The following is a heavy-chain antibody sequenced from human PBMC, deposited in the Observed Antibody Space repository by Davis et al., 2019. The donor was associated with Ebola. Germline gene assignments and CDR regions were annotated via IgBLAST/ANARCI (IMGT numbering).Heavy chain of an antibody. CDR1: GGSFSGYY. V-gene: IGHV4-34*01. CDR2: INHSGST. CDR3: ARGRTTVTN. J-gene: IGHJ4*02. Sequence: MPSETLSPTCPLHGGSFSGYYWSWIRQLPAKGLEWIGEINHSGSTNYNPSLKSRVTISVDTSKNQFSLKLSSVTAADTAVYCCARGRTTVTNWGQGTLVTVSS. D-gene: IGHD4-17*01.